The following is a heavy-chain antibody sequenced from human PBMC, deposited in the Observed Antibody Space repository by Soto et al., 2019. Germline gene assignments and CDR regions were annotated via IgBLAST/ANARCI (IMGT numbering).Heavy chain of an antibody. CDR3: AHHVTGPLYYDFWSGYYYFDY. CDR2: IYWNDDK. J-gene: IGHJ4*02. Sequence: SGPTLVNPTQTLTLTGTFSGFSLSTSGVGVGWIRQPPGKALEWLALIYWNDDKRYSPSLKSRLTITKDTSKNQVVLTMTNMDPVDTATYYCAHHVTGPLYYDFWSGYYYFDYWGQGTLVTVSS. CDR1: GFSLSTSGVG. D-gene: IGHD3-3*01. V-gene: IGHV2-5*01.